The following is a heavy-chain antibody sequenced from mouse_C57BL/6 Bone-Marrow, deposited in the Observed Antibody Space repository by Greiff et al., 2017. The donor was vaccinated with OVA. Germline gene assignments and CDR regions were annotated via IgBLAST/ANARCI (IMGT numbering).Heavy chain of an antibody. D-gene: IGHD1-1*01. CDR2: IWTGGGT. J-gene: IGHJ1*03. V-gene: IGHV2-9-1*01. CDR3: ARNPHYYGSSYGYFDV. CDR1: GFSLTSYA. Sequence: VHLVESGPGLVAPSQSLSITCTVSGFSLTSYAISWVRQPPGKGLEWLGVIWTGGGTNYNSALKSRLSISKDNSKSQVFLKMNSLQTDDTARYYCARNPHYYGSSYGYFDVWGTGTTVTVSS.